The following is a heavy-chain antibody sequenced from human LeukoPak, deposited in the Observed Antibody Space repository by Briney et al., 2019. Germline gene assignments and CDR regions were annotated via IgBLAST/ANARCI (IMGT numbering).Heavy chain of an antibody. CDR3: ARLGGGHSSSWYDAFDI. CDR1: GFTFSSYA. CDR2: IKQDGSEK. J-gene: IGHJ3*02. D-gene: IGHD6-13*01. Sequence: GGSLRLSCAASGFTFSSYAMSWVRQAPGKGLEWVANIKQDGSEKYYVDSVKGRFTISRDNAKNSLYLQMNSLRAKDTAVYYCARLGGGHSSSWYDAFDIWGQGTMVTVSS. V-gene: IGHV3-7*01.